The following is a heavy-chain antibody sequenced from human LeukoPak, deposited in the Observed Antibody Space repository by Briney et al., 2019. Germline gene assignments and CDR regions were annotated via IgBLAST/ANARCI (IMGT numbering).Heavy chain of an antibody. Sequence: SETLSLTCSVTGGSISGYYWTWIRQPAGKGLEWIGRVYTSGSTHYNPSLKTRLTMSVDTSKNQFSLKLSSVTAADTAVYYCARLITGTTTAFDIWGQGTMVTVSS. CDR3: ARLITGTTTAFDI. D-gene: IGHD1-7*01. J-gene: IGHJ3*02. CDR2: VYTSGST. CDR1: GGSISGYY. V-gene: IGHV4-4*07.